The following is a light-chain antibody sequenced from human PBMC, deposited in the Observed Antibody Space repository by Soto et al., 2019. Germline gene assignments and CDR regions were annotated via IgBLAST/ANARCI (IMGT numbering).Light chain of an antibody. V-gene: IGKV1-8*01. CDR3: QQYYTYPYT. Sequence: AIRMTQSPSSLSASTGDRVTITCRARQGISSYLAWYQQKPGKAPKLLIYAASTLQSEVPSRFSGSGSGTDFTLTISCLHSEDFATYYCQQYYTYPYTFGQGTKLEIK. CDR1: QGISSY. CDR2: AAS. J-gene: IGKJ2*01.